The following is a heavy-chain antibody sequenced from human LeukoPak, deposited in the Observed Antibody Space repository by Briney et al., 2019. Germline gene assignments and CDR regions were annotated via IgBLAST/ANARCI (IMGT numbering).Heavy chain of an antibody. D-gene: IGHD2-21*01. J-gene: IGHJ5*02. Sequence: GGSLRLSCAASGFTFSSYAMHWVRQAPGKGLEWVAVISYDGSNKYYADSVKGRFTISRDNSKNTLYLQMNSLRAEDTAVYYCAKGRSIGDWFDPWGQGTLVTVSS. CDR3: AKGRSIGDWFDP. CDR2: ISYDGSNK. V-gene: IGHV3-30*04. CDR1: GFTFSSYA.